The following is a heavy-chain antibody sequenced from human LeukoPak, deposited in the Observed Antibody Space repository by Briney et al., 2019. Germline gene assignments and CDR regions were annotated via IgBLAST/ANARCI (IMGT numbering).Heavy chain of an antibody. CDR1: GGSFSSSTHY. D-gene: IGHD3-22*01. CDR2: MYYSGST. Sequence: PSETLSLTCTVSGGSFSSSTHYWGWIRQPPGKGLGWIGSMYYSGSTYHNQSLKSRVTISVDTSKNHFSLKVTSVTAADTAVYYCARQYYDSSGYYPWYFDYWGQGTLVTVSS. J-gene: IGHJ4*02. V-gene: IGHV4-39*01. CDR3: ARQYYDSSGYYPWYFDY.